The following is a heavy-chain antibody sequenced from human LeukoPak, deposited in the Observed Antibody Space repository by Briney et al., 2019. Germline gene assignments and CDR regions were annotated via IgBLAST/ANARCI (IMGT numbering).Heavy chain of an antibody. D-gene: IGHD5-24*01. CDR3: ARVEMATFDY. J-gene: IGHJ4*02. V-gene: IGHV4-59*01. CDR1: GGPISSYY. CDR2: IYYSGST. Sequence: SETLSLTCTVSGGPISSYYWSWIRQPPGKGLAWIGYIYYSGSTNHKPSLKGRVTISVDTSENQFSLKLSSVTAADTAVYYCARVEMATFDYWGQGTLVTVSS.